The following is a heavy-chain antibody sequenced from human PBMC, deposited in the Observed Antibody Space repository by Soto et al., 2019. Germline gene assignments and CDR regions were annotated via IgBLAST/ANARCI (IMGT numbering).Heavy chain of an antibody. J-gene: IGHJ4*02. CDR1: GFTFSSYA. V-gene: IGHV3-30-3*01. CDR3: AREGSSGYYYRYYFDY. D-gene: IGHD3-22*01. Sequence: GGSLRLSCAASGFTFSSYAMHWVRQAPGKGLEWVAVISYDGSNKYYADSVKGRFTISRDNSKNTLYLQMNSLRAEDTAVYYCAREGSSGYYYRYYFDYWGQGTLVTVSS. CDR2: ISYDGSNK.